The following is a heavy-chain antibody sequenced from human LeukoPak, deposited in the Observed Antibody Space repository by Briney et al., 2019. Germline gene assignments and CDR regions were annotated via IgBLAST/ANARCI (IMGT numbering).Heavy chain of an antibody. V-gene: IGHV4-31*03. Sequence: PSETLSLTCTVSGGSISSGGYYWSWIRQHPGKGLEWTGYIYYSGSTYYNPSLKSRVTISVDTSKNQFSLKLSSVTAADTAVYYCASDSSGYYYFDYWGQGTLVTVSS. CDR3: ASDSSGYYYFDY. CDR2: IYYSGST. CDR1: GGSISSGGYY. D-gene: IGHD3-22*01. J-gene: IGHJ4*02.